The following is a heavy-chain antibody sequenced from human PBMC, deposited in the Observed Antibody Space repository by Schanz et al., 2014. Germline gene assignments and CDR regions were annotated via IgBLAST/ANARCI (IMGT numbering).Heavy chain of an antibody. CDR2: IYHSGST. J-gene: IGHJ5*02. D-gene: IGHD5-18*01. Sequence: QVQLQESGPGLVKPSGNLSLTCAVSGGSISSSNWWSWVRQPPGKGLEWIGEIYHSGSTNYKPSLKSRVTISADKSKNQFSLKLRSVTAADTAVYYCARRSVSPSGNSYGYVVAWFDPWGQGTLVTVSS. V-gene: IGHV4-4*02. CDR1: GGSISSSNW. CDR3: ARRSVSPSGNSYGYVVAWFDP.